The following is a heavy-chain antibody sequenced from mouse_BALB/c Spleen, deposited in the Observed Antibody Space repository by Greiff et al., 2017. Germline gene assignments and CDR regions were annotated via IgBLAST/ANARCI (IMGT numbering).Heavy chain of an antibody. CDR1: GFSLTSYG. Sequence: VQLVESGPGLVQPSQSLSITCTVSGFSLTSYGVHWVRQSPGKGLEWLGVIWSGGSTDYNAAFISRLSISKDNSKSQVFFKMNSLQADDTAIYYCARNSGGNYDYAMDYWGQGTSVTVSS. CDR2: IWSGGST. D-gene: IGHD2-1*01. V-gene: IGHV2-4-1*01. CDR3: ARNSGGNYDYAMDY. J-gene: IGHJ4*01.